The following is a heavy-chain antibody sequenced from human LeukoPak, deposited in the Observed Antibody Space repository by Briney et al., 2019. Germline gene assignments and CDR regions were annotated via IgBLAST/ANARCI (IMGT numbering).Heavy chain of an antibody. CDR1: GGSISSSSYY. V-gene: IGHV4-39*01. D-gene: IGHD6-19*01. Sequence: SETLSLTCTVSGGSISSSSYYWGWIRQPPGKGLEWIGSIYYSGSTYYNPSLKSRVTISVDTSKNQFSLKLSSVTAADTAVYYCAKQWLVRGSAFDIWGQGTMVTVSS. CDR3: AKQWLVRGSAFDI. CDR2: IYYSGST. J-gene: IGHJ3*02.